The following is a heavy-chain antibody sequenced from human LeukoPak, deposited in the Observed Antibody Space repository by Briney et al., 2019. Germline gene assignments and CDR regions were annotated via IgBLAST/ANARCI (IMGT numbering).Heavy chain of an antibody. D-gene: IGHD3-22*01. J-gene: IGHJ4*02. CDR1: GFTFSSYG. CDR2: IRYDGSNK. V-gene: IGHV3-30*02. CDR3: AKDGTYYYDSSGYSFDY. Sequence: PGGSLRLSCAASGFTFSSYGMHWVRQAPGKGLEGVAFIRYDGSNKYYADSVKGRFTISRDNSKNTLYLQMNSLRAEDTAVYYCAKDGTYYYDSSGYSFDYWGQGTLVTVSS.